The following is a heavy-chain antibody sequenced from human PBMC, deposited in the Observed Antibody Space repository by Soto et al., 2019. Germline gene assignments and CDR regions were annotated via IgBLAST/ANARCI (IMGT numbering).Heavy chain of an antibody. CDR2: IFFSGNT. J-gene: IGHJ4*02. V-gene: IGHV4-31*03. D-gene: IGHD7-27*01. CDR3: ARSDTGGNWADY. CDR1: GGSITSGAYY. Sequence: QVQLQESGPGLVKPSQTLSLTCTVSGGSITSGAYYWSWIRQHPGKGLEWIGYIFFSGNTYYNPSLKSRGTISLGTSKNQFSLQLSSVTAADTAVYYCARSDTGGNWADYWGQGTLVTVSS.